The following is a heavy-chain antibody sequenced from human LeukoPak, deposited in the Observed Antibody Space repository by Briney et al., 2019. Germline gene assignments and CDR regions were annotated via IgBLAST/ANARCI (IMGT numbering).Heavy chain of an antibody. D-gene: IGHD3-22*01. Sequence: PSQTLSLTCTVSGGSISSGDYYWSWIRQPPGKGLEWIAYMYYSGSTYYNPSLKSRVTMSADTSKNQLSLKLSSVTAADTAVYYCARPYYYDSRIDPWGQGILVTVTS. J-gene: IGHJ5*02. V-gene: IGHV4-30-4*01. CDR3: ARPYYYDSRIDP. CDR2: MYYSGST. CDR1: GGSISSGDYY.